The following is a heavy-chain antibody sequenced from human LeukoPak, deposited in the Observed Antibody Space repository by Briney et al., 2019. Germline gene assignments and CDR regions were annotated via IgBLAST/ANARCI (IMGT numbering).Heavy chain of an antibody. J-gene: IGHJ4*02. CDR3: PSDRLSPHLYYYDSSGLNF. Sequence: GGSLRLSCAASGFTFSSYSMNWVRQAPGKGLEWVSSISSSSSYIYYADSVKGRFTISRDNAKNSLYLQINSLRAEDTAVYYCPSDRLSPHLYYYDSSGLNFWGQGTLVTVSS. CDR1: GFTFSSYS. D-gene: IGHD3-22*01. CDR2: ISSSSSYI. V-gene: IGHV3-21*01.